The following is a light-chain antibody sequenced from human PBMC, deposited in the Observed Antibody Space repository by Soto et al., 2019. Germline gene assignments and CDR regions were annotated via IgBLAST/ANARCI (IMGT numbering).Light chain of an antibody. CDR1: SSDVGGYNY. J-gene: IGLJ2*01. Sequence: QSALTQPASVSGSPGQSITISCTGTSSDVGGYNYVSWYQQFPGNAPKLIIYAVSNWPSGVSNRFSGSKSVNTAFLTISGLQAEDEADYYCSSFTSRSTVLFGGGTKLTVL. CDR2: AVS. CDR3: SSFTSRSTVL. V-gene: IGLV2-14*01.